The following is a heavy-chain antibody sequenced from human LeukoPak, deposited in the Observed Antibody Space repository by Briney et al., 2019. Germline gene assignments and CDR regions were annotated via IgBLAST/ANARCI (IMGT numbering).Heavy chain of an antibody. D-gene: IGHD3-16*01. V-gene: IGHV3-7*01. CDR1: GFTFSAYL. Sequence: PGGSLRLSCVASGFTFSAYLMSWVRQAPGKGLEWVAHIKQDGSEKYSVDSVKGRFTISRDNAKNSLYLQMNSLRAEDTAVYYCARGGFGYVYFDYWGQGTLVTVSS. CDR3: ARGGFGYVYFDY. J-gene: IGHJ4*02. CDR2: IKQDGSEK.